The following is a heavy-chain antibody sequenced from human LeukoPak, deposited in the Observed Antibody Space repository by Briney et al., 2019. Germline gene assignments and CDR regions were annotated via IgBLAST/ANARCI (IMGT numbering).Heavy chain of an antibody. Sequence: GGSLRLSCAASGFTVNSNYMSWVRQAPGKGLEWVSVIYSGGSTYYADSVKGRFTISRDNSKNTLYLQMNSLRAEDTAVYYCARANWNLPPYYYYYGMDVWGQGTTVTVSS. V-gene: IGHV3-53*01. J-gene: IGHJ6*02. D-gene: IGHD1-1*01. CDR3: ARANWNLPPYYYYYGMDV. CDR1: GFTVNSNY. CDR2: IYSGGST.